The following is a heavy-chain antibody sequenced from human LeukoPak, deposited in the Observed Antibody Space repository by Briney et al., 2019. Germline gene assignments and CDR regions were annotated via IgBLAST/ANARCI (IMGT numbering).Heavy chain of an antibody. CDR1: GFTFSSYG. CDR3: AKSPVSSCRGSFCYPFDY. D-gene: IGHD2-15*01. Sequence: QSGGTLRLSCAASGFTFSSYGMSWVRQAPGKGLEWVSAISGSDDGTYYADSVKGRFTISRDNSRNTLYLQMNTLRAEDTAVYFCAKSPVSSCRGSFCYPFDYWGQGNLVTVSS. V-gene: IGHV3-23*01. CDR2: ISGSDDGT. J-gene: IGHJ4*02.